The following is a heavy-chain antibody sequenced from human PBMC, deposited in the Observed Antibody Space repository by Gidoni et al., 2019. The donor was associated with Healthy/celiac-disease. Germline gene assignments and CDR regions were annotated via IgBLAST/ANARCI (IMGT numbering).Heavy chain of an antibody. CDR3: ASPPDQLPDYYYGMDV. CDR2: IIPIFGTA. D-gene: IGHD2-2*01. CDR1: GGTFSRHA. J-gene: IGHJ6*02. Sequence: QSQLVQSGAEVKKPGSSVKLSCKASGGTFSRHAISWVRQAPGQGLEWMGGIIPIFGTANYAQKFQGRVTITADESTSTAYMELSSLRSEDTAVYYCASPPDQLPDYYYGMDVWGQGTTVTVSS. V-gene: IGHV1-69*01.